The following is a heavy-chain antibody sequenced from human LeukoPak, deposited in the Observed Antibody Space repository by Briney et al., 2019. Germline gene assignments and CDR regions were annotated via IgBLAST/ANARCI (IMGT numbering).Heavy chain of an antibody. CDR3: TPDWSGIVVVPAAMLDY. Sequence: GGSLRLSCAASGFTFSNAWMSWVRQAPGKGLEWVGRIKGKTDSGTTDYAGPVKGRFAISRYDSKNTLYLQMNSLKNEDTAVYYCTPDWSGIVVVPAAMLDYWGQGTLVTVSS. J-gene: IGHJ4*02. D-gene: IGHD2-2*01. CDR1: GFTFSNAW. V-gene: IGHV3-15*01. CDR2: IKGKTDSGTT.